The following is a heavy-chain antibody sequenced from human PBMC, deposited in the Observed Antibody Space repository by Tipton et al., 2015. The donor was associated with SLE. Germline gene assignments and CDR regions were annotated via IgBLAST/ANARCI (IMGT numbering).Heavy chain of an antibody. CDR1: GGSFSGYY. Sequence: TLSLTCAVYGGSFSGYYWSWIRNPPGKGLEWKGEIKHSGSTNNNPSLKSRVTISVDTSKNHFSLKLSSVTAADTAVYYCAREVIVPAAKAEYFQHCGQGTLVTVSS. CDR2: IKHSGST. J-gene: IGHJ1*01. V-gene: IGHV4-34*01. D-gene: IGHD2-2*01. CDR3: AREVIVPAAKAEYFQH.